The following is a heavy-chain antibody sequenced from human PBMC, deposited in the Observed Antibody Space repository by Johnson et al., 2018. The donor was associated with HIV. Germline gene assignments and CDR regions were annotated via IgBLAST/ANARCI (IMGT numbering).Heavy chain of an antibody. CDR1: GFTFRSYA. CDR3: ERDRIQWWSYVGTFDV. J-gene: IGHJ3*01. D-gene: IGHD2-15*01. CDR2: IGYDGNDK. Sequence: QVQLVESGGGLVQPGGSLRLSCAASGFTFRSYAMHWVRQAPGKGLEWVAAIGYDGNDKDYADSVKGRVTISRDNSKSTLILQMDSLRADDTAVYYCERDRIQWWSYVGTFDVWGQGTTVTVSS. V-gene: IGHV3-30*04.